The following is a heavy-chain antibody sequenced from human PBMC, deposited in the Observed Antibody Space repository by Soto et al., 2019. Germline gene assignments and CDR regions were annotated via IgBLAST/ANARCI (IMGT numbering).Heavy chain of an antibody. CDR1: GFTFSFYA. Sequence: EVQLLESGGHLVQPGGSLRLSCAASGFTFSFYAMSWVRQAPGKGLEWVSTLSDAGGDTYYADSVKGRFTISRDNSKNSLYLQMNSLRAEDTAVYYCARDEYSNYGFDYWGQGTLVTVSS. D-gene: IGHD4-4*01. V-gene: IGHV3-23*01. CDR3: ARDEYSNYGFDY. CDR2: LSDAGGDT. J-gene: IGHJ4*02.